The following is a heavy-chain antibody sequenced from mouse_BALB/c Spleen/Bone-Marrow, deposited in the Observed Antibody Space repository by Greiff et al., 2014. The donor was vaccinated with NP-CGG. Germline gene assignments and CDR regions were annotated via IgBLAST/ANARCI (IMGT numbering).Heavy chain of an antibody. J-gene: IGHJ4*01. CDR1: GFSLTSYG. V-gene: IGHV2-9*02. CDR2: IWADGST. CDR3: ARSTTATGAMDY. D-gene: IGHD1-2*01. Sequence: QVQLQQSGPGLVAPSQSLSISCTVSGFSLTSYGVHWVRQPPGKGLEWLGVIWADGSTNYNSALMSRLSISKDNSKSQVFLKMNSLQTHDTAMYYGARSTTATGAMDYWGQGTSVTVSS.